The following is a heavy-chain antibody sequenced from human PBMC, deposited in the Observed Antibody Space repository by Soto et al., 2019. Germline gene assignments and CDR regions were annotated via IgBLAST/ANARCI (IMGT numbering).Heavy chain of an antibody. J-gene: IGHJ5*02. D-gene: IGHD2-2*01. CDR2: MNPNSGNT. CDR1: GYTYTSYY. CDR3: ARGGDIVVVPAAPNHELDP. V-gene: IGHV1-8*02. Sequence: ASVKVSCKASGYTYTSYYMHWVRQAPGQGLEWMGWMNPNSGNTGYAQKFQGRVTMTRNTSISAAYMELSSLRSEDTAVYYCARGGDIVVVPAAPNHELDPWGQGTLVTVSS.